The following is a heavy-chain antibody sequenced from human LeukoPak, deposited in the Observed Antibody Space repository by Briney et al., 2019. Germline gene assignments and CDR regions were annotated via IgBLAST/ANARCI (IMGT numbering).Heavy chain of an antibody. CDR2: INHSGST. V-gene: IGHV4-34*01. D-gene: IGHD2-15*01. CDR3: ARVRRGYCSGGSCGALDY. CDR1: GGSFSGYF. Sequence: SETLSLTCAVYGGSFSGYFWSWIRQPPGKGLEWIGEINHSGSTNYNPSLKSRVTISVDTSKNQFSLELSSVTAADTAVYYCARVRRGYCSGGSCGALDYWGQGTLVTVSS. J-gene: IGHJ4*02.